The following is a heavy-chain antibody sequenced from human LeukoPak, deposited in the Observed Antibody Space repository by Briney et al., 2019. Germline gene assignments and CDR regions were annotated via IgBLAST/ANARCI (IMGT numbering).Heavy chain of an antibody. CDR1: GFTFSSYG. D-gene: IGHD3-22*01. CDR2: ISYDGSNK. CDR3: AKDSMYYYDSSGYYPRDLDY. J-gene: IGHJ4*02. V-gene: IGHV3-30*18. Sequence: PGGSLRLSCAASGFTFSSYGMHWVRQAPGKGLEWVAVISYDGSNKYYADSVKGRFTISRDNSKNTLYLQMNSLRAEDTAVYYCAKDSMYYYDSSGYYPRDLDYWGQGTLVTVSS.